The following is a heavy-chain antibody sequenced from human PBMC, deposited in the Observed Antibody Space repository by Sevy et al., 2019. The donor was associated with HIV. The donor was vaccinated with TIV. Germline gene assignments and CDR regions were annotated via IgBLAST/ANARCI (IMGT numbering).Heavy chain of an antibody. V-gene: IGHV1-18*01. Sequence: ASVKVSCKTSGYTFTDYGIGWVRQAPGQGLGWVSWINPSDGNRNYAQRLQGRVTMTTDTSTSTAYMELWSLRSDDTAIYYCARDVTGNYYVDYWGQGTLVTVSS. CDR3: ARDVTGNYYVDY. J-gene: IGHJ4*02. D-gene: IGHD1-26*01. CDR2: INPSDGNR. CDR1: GYTFTDYG.